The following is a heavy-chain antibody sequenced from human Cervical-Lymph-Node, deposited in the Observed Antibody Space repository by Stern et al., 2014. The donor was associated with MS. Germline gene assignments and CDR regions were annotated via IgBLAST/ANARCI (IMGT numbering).Heavy chain of an antibody. Sequence: QVQLVQSGAEVKKPGSSVKVSCKASGGTFSSYAISWVRQAPGQGLEWMGGIIPIFGTANYAQKFQGRVTITADESTSTAYMELSSLRSEDTAVYYCARGNYDSSGYYPPRYYYGMDVWGQGTTVTVSS. CDR2: IIPIFGTA. CDR1: GGTFSSYA. CDR3: ARGNYDSSGYYPPRYYYGMDV. D-gene: IGHD3-22*01. J-gene: IGHJ6*02. V-gene: IGHV1-69*01.